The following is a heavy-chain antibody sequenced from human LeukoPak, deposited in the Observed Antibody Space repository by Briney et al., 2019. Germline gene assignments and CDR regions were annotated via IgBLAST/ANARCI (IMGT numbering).Heavy chain of an antibody. CDR2: INPNSGGT. D-gene: IGHD1-26*01. J-gene: IGHJ3*02. V-gene: IGHV1-2*02. CDR1: GYTFTGYY. Sequence: ASVKVSCKASGYTFTGYYMHWVRQAPGQGLEWMGWINPNSGGTNYAQKFQGRVTMTRDTSISTAYMELSRLRSDDTAVYYCARSVEEMGANEAFGIWGQGTMVTVSS. CDR3: ARSVEEMGANEAFGI.